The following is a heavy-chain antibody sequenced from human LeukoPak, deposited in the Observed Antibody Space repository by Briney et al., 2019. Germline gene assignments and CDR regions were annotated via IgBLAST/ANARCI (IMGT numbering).Heavy chain of an antibody. CDR2: ISSSGGNT. CDR3: AKDRWSLLGERGWEPNYFDY. D-gene: IGHD1-26*01. CDR1: GFIFSHYA. J-gene: IGHJ4*02. Sequence: GGSLRLSCAASGFIFSHYAMNWVRQAPGKGLEWVSAISSSGGNTYYADSVKGRFTISRDNSKNTLYVQMNSLRAEDTAVYYCAKDRWSLLGERGWEPNYFDYWGQGTLVTVSS. V-gene: IGHV3-23*01.